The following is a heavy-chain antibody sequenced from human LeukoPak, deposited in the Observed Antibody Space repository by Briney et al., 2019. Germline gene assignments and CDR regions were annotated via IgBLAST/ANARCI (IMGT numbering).Heavy chain of an antibody. V-gene: IGHV1-18*01. CDR3: ARDYDILTGDRGWSSFDF. CDR2: ISAYNGNT. J-gene: IGHJ3*01. CDR1: GYTFTSYG. Sequence: AASVKVSCKASGYTFTSYGISWVRQAPGQGLEWMGWISAYNGNTNYAQKLQGRVTMTTDTSTSTAYMELRSLRSDDTAVYYCARDYDILTGDRGWSSFDFWGQGTMVTVSS. D-gene: IGHD3-9*01.